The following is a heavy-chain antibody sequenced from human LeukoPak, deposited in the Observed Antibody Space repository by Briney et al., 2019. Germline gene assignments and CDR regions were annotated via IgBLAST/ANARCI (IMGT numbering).Heavy chain of an antibody. CDR1: GFTFSSYS. Sequence: GGSLRLSCAASGFTFSSYSMNWVRQAPGKGLEWVSYISSSSSTIYYADSVKGRFTISRDNAKNSLYLQMNSLRAEDTAVYYCARDPLPIDDSLGRFDPWGQGTLVTVSS. CDR3: ARDPLPIDDSLGRFDP. CDR2: ISSSSSTI. J-gene: IGHJ5*02. V-gene: IGHV3-48*04. D-gene: IGHD7-27*01.